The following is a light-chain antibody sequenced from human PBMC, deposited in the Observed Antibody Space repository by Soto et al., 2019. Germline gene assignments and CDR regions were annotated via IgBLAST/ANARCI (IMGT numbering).Light chain of an antibody. V-gene: IGLV1-47*02. CDR3: AAWDDSLSGDYV. CDR1: SSNIGSNY. CDR2: SNN. Sequence: QSVLTQPPSASGTPGQRVTISCSGSSSNIGSNYVYWYQQLPGTAPKLLIYSNNQRPSGVPDRFSGSKSGTSASLAISGLRSEDEADYYCAAWDDSLSGDYVFGTGTKLT. J-gene: IGLJ1*01.